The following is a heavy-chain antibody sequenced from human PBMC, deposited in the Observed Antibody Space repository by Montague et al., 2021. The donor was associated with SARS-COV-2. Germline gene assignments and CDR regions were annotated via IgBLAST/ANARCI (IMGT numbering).Heavy chain of an antibody. CDR1: GFSLCTSGVG. V-gene: IGHV2-5*02. Sequence: PALVKPTQTLTLTCTFSGFSLCTSGVGVGWIRQPPGKALEWLALIYWDDDKRYSPSLKSRLTITKDTSKNQVVLTMTNMDPVDTATYYCAHSRYYYYDSSGYRVYYFDYWGQGTLVTVSS. CDR3: AHSRYYYYDSSGYRVYYFDY. D-gene: IGHD3-22*01. CDR2: IYWDDDK. J-gene: IGHJ4*02.